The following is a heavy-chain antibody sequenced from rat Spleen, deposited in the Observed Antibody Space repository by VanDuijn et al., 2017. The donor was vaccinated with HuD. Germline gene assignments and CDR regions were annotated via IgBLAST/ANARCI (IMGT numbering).Heavy chain of an antibody. J-gene: IGHJ3*01. CDR2: IDFSGST. CDR1: GHSISSSY. Sequence: EVQLQESGPGLVKPSQSLSLTCSVTGHSISSSYRWNWIREFPGNKMEWMGYIDFSGSTGYNPSLKSRIAITRDTSKNQFFLELNSVTLEDTATYYCARGGSSYVMDAWGQGTLVTVSS. V-gene: IGHV3-1*01. D-gene: IGHD1-12*01. CDR3: ARGGSSYVMDA.